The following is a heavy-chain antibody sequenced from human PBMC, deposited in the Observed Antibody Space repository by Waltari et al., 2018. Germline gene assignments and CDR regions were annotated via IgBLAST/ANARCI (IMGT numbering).Heavy chain of an antibody. CDR1: GYSINSGYY. J-gene: IGHJ3*02. CDR3: ARALNWGSTGAINK. V-gene: IGHV4-38-2*02. Sequence: QVQLQESGPGLVKPSETLSLTCTGSGYSINSGYYWGWTRQSTGKGLEWIGSIYRSDTTHYNPSLKSRVTISGDTSKNQVSLRLNSVTAADTAMYYCARALNWGSTGAINKWGRGTMVTVSS. D-gene: IGHD7-27*01. CDR2: IYRSDTT.